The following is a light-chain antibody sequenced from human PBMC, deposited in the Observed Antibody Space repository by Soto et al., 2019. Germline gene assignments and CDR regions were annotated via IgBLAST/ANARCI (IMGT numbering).Light chain of an antibody. CDR2: DAS. Sequence: EIMMTQSPATVSVSPGESATLSCRASQSVSTNLAWYQQKPGQAPRLLMYDASTRATGIPARFSGSGSGTEFTLTISSLQSEDVAVYYCQHYYYWVSFGGGTKVEIK. V-gene: IGKV3-15*01. J-gene: IGKJ4*01. CDR3: QHYYYWVS. CDR1: QSVSTN.